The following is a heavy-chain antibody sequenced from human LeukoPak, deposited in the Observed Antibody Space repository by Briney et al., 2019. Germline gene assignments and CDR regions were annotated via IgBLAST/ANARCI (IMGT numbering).Heavy chain of an antibody. J-gene: IGHJ4*02. Sequence: QPGGSLRLSCVASGFTFSGYWMRWVRQAPGKGLEWVANIDQDGSEKYYVDSVKGRFTISRDNAKNSLYLQMNNLRAEDTAVYYCARDQHFGSGSSPHFDYWGQGTLVTVSS. CDR3: ARDQHFGSGSSPHFDY. CDR1: GFTFSGYW. D-gene: IGHD3-10*01. CDR2: IDQDGSEK. V-gene: IGHV3-7*01.